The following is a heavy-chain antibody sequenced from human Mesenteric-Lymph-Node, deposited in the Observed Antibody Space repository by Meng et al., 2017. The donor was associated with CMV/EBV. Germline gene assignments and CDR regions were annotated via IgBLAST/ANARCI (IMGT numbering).Heavy chain of an antibody. D-gene: IGHD6-13*01. Sequence: GFAFRTLSMHWVRQAPGKWLEWVVVISYDGSKKLYAGSVKGRFTISRDNSKNTVDLQMNSLRAEDTAVYYCARAGYPRSWYGEGFDFWGRGTLVTVSS. CDR1: GFAFRTLS. CDR2: ISYDGSKK. CDR3: ARAGYPRSWYGEGFDF. J-gene: IGHJ4*02. V-gene: IGHV3-30*04.